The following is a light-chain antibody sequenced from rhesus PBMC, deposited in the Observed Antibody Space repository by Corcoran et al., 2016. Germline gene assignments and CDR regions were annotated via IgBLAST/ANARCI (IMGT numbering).Light chain of an antibody. Sequence: DIQMTQSPSSLSASVGDRVTITCRASQGITNDLAWYQQKPGETPKLLIYEESSLQSGIPSRFSGSGSGTDFTLTISSLQPEDFATYYCQHYYSTPYSFGQGTKVEIK. J-gene: IGKJ2*01. CDR1: QGITND. CDR2: EES. CDR3: QHYYSTPYS. V-gene: IGKV1-25*01.